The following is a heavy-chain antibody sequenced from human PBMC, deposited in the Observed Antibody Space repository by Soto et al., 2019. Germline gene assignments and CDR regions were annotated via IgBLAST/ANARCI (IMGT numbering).Heavy chain of an antibody. Sequence: GGSLRLSCAASGFTFSSYAMSWVRQAPGKGLEWVSAISGSGGSTYYADSVKGRFTISRDNSKNTLYLQMNSLRAEDTAVYYCANHYCSGGSCYPPANYYYYYYYMDVWGKGTTVTVSS. CDR2: ISGSGGST. CDR1: GFTFSSYA. J-gene: IGHJ6*03. V-gene: IGHV3-23*01. D-gene: IGHD2-15*01. CDR3: ANHYCSGGSCYPPANYYYYYYYMDV.